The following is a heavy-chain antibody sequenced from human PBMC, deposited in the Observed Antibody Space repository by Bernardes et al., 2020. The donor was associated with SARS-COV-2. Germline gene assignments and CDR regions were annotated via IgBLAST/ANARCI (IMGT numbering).Heavy chain of an antibody. CDR2: ISGSGGST. J-gene: IGHJ4*02. CDR1: GFTFSSYA. Sequence: GGSLRLSCAASGFTFSSYAMSWVRQAPGKGLEWVSAISGSGGSTYYADSVKGRFTISRDNSKNTLYLQMNSLRAEDTAVYYCAKDLSPGVEWLLYREIRDYWGQGTLVTVSS. CDR3: AKDLSPGVEWLLYREIRDY. D-gene: IGHD3-3*01. V-gene: IGHV3-23*01.